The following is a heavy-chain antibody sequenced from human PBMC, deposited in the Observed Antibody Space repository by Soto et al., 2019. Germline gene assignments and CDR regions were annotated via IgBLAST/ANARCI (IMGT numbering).Heavy chain of an antibody. CDR1: GYTFTSYG. J-gene: IGHJ3*02. CDR2: ISAYNGNT. CDR3: ARENRENIWTGYHYLQPHDTFDI. D-gene: IGHD3-9*01. Sequence: GASVKVSCKASGYTFTSYGISWVRQAPGQGLEWMGWISAYNGNTNYAQKLQGRVTMTTDTSTSTAYMELRSLRSDDTAVYYCARENRENIWTGYHYLQPHDTFDIWGQGTMVTVS. V-gene: IGHV1-18*01.